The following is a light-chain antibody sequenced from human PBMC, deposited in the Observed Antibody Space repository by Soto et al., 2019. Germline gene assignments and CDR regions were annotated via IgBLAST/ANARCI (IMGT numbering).Light chain of an antibody. CDR2: DNT. J-gene: IGLJ3*02. CDR3: QSYDSSLSGVL. Sequence: QSVLTQPPSVSGAPGQRVTISCTGSRSNIGAGFDVHWYQQLPGTAPKLLIYDNTNRPSGVPDRFSGSKSGTSASLAITGLQAEDEADYYCQSYDSSLSGVLFGGGTQLTVL. V-gene: IGLV1-40*01. CDR1: RSNIGAGFD.